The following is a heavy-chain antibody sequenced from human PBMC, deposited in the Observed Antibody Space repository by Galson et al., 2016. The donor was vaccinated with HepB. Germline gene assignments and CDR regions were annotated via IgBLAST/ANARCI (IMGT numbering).Heavy chain of an antibody. Sequence: SETLSLTCGVFGGSLSGYYWSWVRQPPGMGLEWIGEVNYVGRANYNPSLRSRVTISVDVSNNQFSLNLKSLSAADTAVYYCAKTVTTISPHEANDRDGGGQGTTGTVSS. D-gene: IGHD4-17*01. J-gene: IGHJ6*02. V-gene: IGHV4-34*01. CDR2: VNYVGRA. CDR1: GGSLSGYY. CDR3: AKTVTTISPHEANDRDG.